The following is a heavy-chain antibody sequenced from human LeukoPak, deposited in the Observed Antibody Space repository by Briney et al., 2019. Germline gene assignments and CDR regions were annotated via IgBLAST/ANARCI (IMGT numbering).Heavy chain of an antibody. Sequence: GGSLRLSCAASGFTFSSYAMSGVRQAPEKGLEWVSTISGSGGGTYYADSVKGRFTISRDDSKNTLYLQMNSLRAEDTAVYYCAKDHRYYDSSGHSYFDYWGQGTLVTVSS. CDR1: GFTFSSYA. D-gene: IGHD3-22*01. CDR2: ISGSGGGT. CDR3: AKDHRYYDSSGHSYFDY. V-gene: IGHV3-23*01. J-gene: IGHJ4*02.